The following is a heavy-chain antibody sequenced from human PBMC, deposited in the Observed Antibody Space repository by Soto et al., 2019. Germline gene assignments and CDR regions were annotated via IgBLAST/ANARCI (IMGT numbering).Heavy chain of an antibody. CDR2: IYSGGST. D-gene: IGHD3-3*01. V-gene: IGHV3-53*01. J-gene: IGHJ4*02. CDR1: GFTVSSNY. Sequence: PGGSLRLSCAASGFTVSSNYMSWVRQAPGKGLEWVSVIYSGGSTYYADSVKGRFTISRDNSKNTLYLQMNSLRAEDTAVYYCAREQNFGVAYYFDYWGQGTLVTVSS. CDR3: AREQNFGVAYYFDY.